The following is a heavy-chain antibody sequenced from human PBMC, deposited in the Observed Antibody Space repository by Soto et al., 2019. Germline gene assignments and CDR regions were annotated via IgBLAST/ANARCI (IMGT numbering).Heavy chain of an antibody. Sequence: XDSLKVSCKSSGDRFTSYGIGLVLQMPGKGLELMGIIHPGDSETRYSPSFQGQVTISVEKSTSTAYLQWSSLKASDTAMYYCARNHKPVTSRDYFDHCGQRTLVTVSS. CDR1: GDRFTSYG. CDR2: IHPGDSET. CDR3: ARNHKPVTSRDYFDH. V-gene: IGHV5-51*01. D-gene: IGHD4-17*01. J-gene: IGHJ4*02.